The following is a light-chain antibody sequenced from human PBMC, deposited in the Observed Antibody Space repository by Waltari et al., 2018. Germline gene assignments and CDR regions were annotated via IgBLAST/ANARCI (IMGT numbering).Light chain of an antibody. Sequence: EIVLTQSPGTLSLSPGERATLSCRASQSVSSSYLAWYQQKPGQTPSLRIYGASSRATGIPDRFSGSGSGTEFTLTISRLEPEDFAVYYCQQYGNSPRTFGQGTKVEIK. CDR2: GAS. V-gene: IGKV3-20*01. CDR1: QSVSSSY. CDR3: QQYGNSPRT. J-gene: IGKJ1*01.